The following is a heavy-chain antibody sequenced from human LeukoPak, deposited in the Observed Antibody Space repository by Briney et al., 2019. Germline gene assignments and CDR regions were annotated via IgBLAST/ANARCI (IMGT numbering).Heavy chain of an antibody. D-gene: IGHD3-16*02. CDR1: GGTFSSYA. CDR3: AREVYDYVWGSYRYLDY. V-gene: IGHV1-69*13. J-gene: IGHJ4*02. CDR2: IIPIFGTA. Sequence: ASEKVSCKASGGTFSSYAISWVRQAPGQGLEWMGGIIPIFGTANYAQKFQGRVTITADESTSTAYMELSSLRSEDTAVYYCAREVYDYVWGSYRYLDYWGQGTLVTVSS.